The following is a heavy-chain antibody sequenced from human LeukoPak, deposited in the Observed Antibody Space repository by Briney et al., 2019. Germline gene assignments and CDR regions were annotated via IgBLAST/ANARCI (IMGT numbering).Heavy chain of an antibody. CDR1: GFTFSSHW. CDR2: VNGPGDWT. Sequence: GGSLRLSCAASGFTFSSHWMHWVRQAPGEGLVWVSRVNGPGDWTHYADSVRGRFIISKDNAENTISLQMNNLRAEDTAVYFCAREVFEGQRQSDAFDVWGQGTMVTVSS. D-gene: IGHD6-25*01. J-gene: IGHJ3*01. CDR3: AREVFEGQRQSDAFDV. V-gene: IGHV3-74*01.